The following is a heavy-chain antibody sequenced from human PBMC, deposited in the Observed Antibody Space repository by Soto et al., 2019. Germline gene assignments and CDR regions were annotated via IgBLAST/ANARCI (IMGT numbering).Heavy chain of an antibody. V-gene: IGHV3-33*01. CDR3: ARGWGPAEAHGDFDY. Sequence: GGSLRLSCAASGFTLSSYGMHWVRQAPGKGLEWVAVVWSDGSNKYYADSVKGRFTISSDISENTLYLQMDSLRAEDTAVYYCARGWGPAEAHGDFDYWGPGTLVTVSS. D-gene: IGHD6-13*01. J-gene: IGHJ4*02. CDR1: GFTLSSYG. CDR2: VWSDGSNK.